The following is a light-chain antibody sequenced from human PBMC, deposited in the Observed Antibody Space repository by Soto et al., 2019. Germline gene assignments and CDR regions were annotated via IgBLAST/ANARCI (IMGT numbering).Light chain of an antibody. V-gene: IGKV3-11*01. CDR2: DAS. Sequence: EIVLTQSPATLSLSPGERATLSCRASQSVSSYLAWYQQKPGQAPRLLIYDASNRATGIPARFSGSGSETDFTLTISSLEPEDFAVYYCQQRITWPLTFGGGTEVEV. J-gene: IGKJ4*01. CDR3: QQRITWPLT. CDR1: QSVSSY.